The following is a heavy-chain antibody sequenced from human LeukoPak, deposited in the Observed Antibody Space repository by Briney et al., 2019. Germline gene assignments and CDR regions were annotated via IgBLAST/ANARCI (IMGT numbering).Heavy chain of an antibody. CDR3: ARGSIGLAYYFDY. J-gene: IGHJ4*02. V-gene: IGHV1-46*04. D-gene: IGHD6-19*01. Sequence: ASVKVSCKASGYTFTGYYMHWVRQAPGLGLEWVGIINPSGGTSYARNLQGRITMTRDTSTSTLYMELSSLRSEDTAVYYCARGSIGLAYYFDYWGQGTLVTVSS. CDR1: GYTFTGYY. CDR2: INPSGGT.